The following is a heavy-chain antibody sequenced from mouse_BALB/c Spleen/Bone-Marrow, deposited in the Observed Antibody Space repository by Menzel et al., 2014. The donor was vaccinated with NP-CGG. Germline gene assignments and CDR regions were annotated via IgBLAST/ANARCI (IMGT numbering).Heavy chain of an antibody. J-gene: IGHJ4*01. Sequence: QVTLNVCGPELVKPGASVRISCKASGYTFTSYYIHWVKQRPGQGLEWIGWIFPGNVNTKYNEKFKGKATLTADKSSSTAYMQLSSLTSVDSAVYFCARDSMDYWGQGTTVTVSS. CDR2: IFPGNVNT. CDR3: ARDSMDY. V-gene: IGHV1S56*01. CDR1: GYTFTSYY.